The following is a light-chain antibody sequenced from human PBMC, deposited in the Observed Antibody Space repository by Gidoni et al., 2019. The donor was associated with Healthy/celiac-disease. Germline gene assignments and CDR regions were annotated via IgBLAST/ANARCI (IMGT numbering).Light chain of an antibody. CDR3: QQYDNLPIT. V-gene: IGKV1-33*01. CDR2: DAS. Sequence: DIQMTQSPSSLSASVGDRVTITCQASQDISNYLNWYQQKPGKAPKLLIYDASNLETGVPSRFSGSGSGTDFTVTIRSLQPEDIATYYCQQYDNLPITFGQGTRLEIK. CDR1: QDISNY. J-gene: IGKJ5*01.